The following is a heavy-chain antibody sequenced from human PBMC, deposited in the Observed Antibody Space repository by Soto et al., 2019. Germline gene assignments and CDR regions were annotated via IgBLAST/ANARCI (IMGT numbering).Heavy chain of an antibody. J-gene: IGHJ5*02. CDR3: ARGYSGGYLGNWFAP. Sequence: QVQLQESGPGLVKPSQTLSLTCTVSGGSISSRGYFWGWIRQHPGKGLEWIGYVYYSGTAYYNPSLKSRVTISGDTSQNHFSLNRSSVTAADTAVYYCARGYSGGYLGNWFAPWGQGTLVTVSS. D-gene: IGHD3-22*01. CDR2: VYYSGTA. CDR1: GGSISSRGYF. V-gene: IGHV4-31*03.